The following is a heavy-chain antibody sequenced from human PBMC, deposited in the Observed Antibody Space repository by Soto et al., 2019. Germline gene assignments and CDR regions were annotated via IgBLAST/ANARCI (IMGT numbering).Heavy chain of an antibody. CDR3: AKSYDFWSGPYFDY. J-gene: IGHJ4*02. CDR2: ISGSGGST. Sequence: GGSLRLSCAASGFTFSSYAMSWVRQAPGKGLEWVSAISGSGGSTYYADSVKGRFTISRDNSKNTLYLQMNSLRAEDTVVYYCAKSYDFWSGPYFDYWGQGTLVTVSS. CDR1: GFTFSSYA. V-gene: IGHV3-23*01. D-gene: IGHD3-3*01.